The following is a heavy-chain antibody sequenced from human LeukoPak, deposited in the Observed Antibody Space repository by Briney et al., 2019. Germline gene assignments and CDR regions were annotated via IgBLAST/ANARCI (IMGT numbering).Heavy chain of an antibody. V-gene: IGHV7-4-1*02. D-gene: IGHD3-16*02. CDR3: ARAWDDYVWGSYRYPHFDY. Sequence: GASVKVSCKASGYTFTSYAMNWVRQAPGQGLEWKGWINTNTGNPTYAQGFTGRFVFSLDTSVSTAYLQISSLKAEDTAVYYCARAWDDYVWGSYRYPHFDYWGQGTLVTVSS. CDR2: INTNTGNP. CDR1: GYTFTSYA. J-gene: IGHJ4*02.